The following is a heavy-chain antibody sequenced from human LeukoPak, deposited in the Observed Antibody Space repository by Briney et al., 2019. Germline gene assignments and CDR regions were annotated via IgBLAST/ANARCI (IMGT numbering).Heavy chain of an antibody. CDR1: GYTFTSYD. CDR2: INPNSGNT. Sequence: ASVKVSCKASGYTFTSYDINWVRQATGQGLEWMGWINPNSGNTGYAQKFQGRVTITADKSTSTAYMELSSLRSEDTAVYYCARGPRRAAAGPGDYYYYGMDVWGRGTTVTVSS. D-gene: IGHD6-13*01. V-gene: IGHV1-8*01. J-gene: IGHJ6*02. CDR3: ARGPRRAAAGPGDYYYYGMDV.